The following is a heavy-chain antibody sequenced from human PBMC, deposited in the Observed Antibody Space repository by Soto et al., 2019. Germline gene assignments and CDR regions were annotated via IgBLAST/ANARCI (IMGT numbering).Heavy chain of an antibody. Sequence: PVGSLRLSCTASGFTFSSFGMTWVRQAPGKGLEWVSTVNGGGDSTHYADSVKGRFSIFRDNSKNTVYLQMNSPRAEDSAIYYCVKDVGYGFILYDFWGQGTLVTVSS. CDR2: VNGGGDST. V-gene: IGHV3-23*01. CDR3: VKDVGYGFILYDF. D-gene: IGHD3-16*01. J-gene: IGHJ4*02. CDR1: GFTFSSFG.